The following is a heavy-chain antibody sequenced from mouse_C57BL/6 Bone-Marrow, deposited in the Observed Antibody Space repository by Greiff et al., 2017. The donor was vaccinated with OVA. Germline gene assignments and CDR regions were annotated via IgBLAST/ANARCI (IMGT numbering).Heavy chain of an antibody. CDR1: GIDFSRYW. D-gene: IGHD2-4*01. Sequence: EAGGIDFSRYWMSWVRRAPGKGLEWIGEINPDSSTINYAPSLKDKFIISRDNAKNTLYLQMSKVRSEDTALYYCARPLYYDYDGFAYWGQGTLVTVSA. CDR3: ARPLYYDYDGFAY. V-gene: IGHV4-1*01. J-gene: IGHJ3*01. CDR2: INPDSSTI.